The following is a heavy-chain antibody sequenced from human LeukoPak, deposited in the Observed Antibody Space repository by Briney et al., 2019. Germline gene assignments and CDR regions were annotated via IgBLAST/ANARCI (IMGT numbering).Heavy chain of an antibody. CDR3: ARGLTACSGGSCYLNWFDP. Sequence: SETLSLTCTVSGGSISSYYWSWIRQPPGKGLEWIGYIYYSGSTNYNPSLKSRVTISVDTSKNQFSLKLSSVTAADTAVYYCARGLTACSGGSCYLNWFDPWAREPWSPSPQ. J-gene: IGHJ5*02. CDR2: IYYSGST. V-gene: IGHV4-59*01. CDR1: GGSISSYY. D-gene: IGHD2-15*01.